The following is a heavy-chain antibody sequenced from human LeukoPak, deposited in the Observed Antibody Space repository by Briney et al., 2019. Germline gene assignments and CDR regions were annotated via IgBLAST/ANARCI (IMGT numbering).Heavy chain of an antibody. CDR2: INHSGNT. J-gene: IGHJ4*02. Sequence: SENLSLTCAVYGESFSGYYWSWIRQPPGKGLEWIAEINHSGNTNSNPSLKSRVTISVDTSKNQFSLKLSSVTAADTAVYYCARQWGYSYDQGIGYWGQGTLVTVSS. D-gene: IGHD5-18*01. CDR3: ARQWGYSYDQGIGY. CDR1: GESFSGYY. V-gene: IGHV4-34*01.